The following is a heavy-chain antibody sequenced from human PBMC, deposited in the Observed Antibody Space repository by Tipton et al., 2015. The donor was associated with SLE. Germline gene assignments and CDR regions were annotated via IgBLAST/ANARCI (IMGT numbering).Heavy chain of an antibody. J-gene: IGHJ4*02. Sequence: TLSLTCTVSGGSITSTSYYWGWIRQPPGKGLEWIGNIYDSGNSDYNPSLKSRVSISVDTSKKQFSLKLSSVTAADTAVYYCARDEYRYDATGYHLLGHFDFWGQGTLVTVSS. CDR3: ARDEYRYDATGYHLLGHFDF. V-gene: IGHV4-39*07. CDR1: GGSITSTSYY. D-gene: IGHD3-22*01. CDR2: IYDSGNS.